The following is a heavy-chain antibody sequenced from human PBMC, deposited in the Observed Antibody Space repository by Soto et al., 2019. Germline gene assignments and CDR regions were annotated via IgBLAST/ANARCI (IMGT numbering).Heavy chain of an antibody. V-gene: IGHV4-34*01. CDR2: INHSGSA. J-gene: IGHJ6*02. CDR1: GESFSGYI. D-gene: IGHD5-18*01. Sequence: ASETLSLTCAVSGESFSGYIWTWIRQTPGKGLQWIGQINHSGSASYNPSLKSRVTISVDTSKNQFSLKLSSVTAADTAVYYCACISSGGYSYGFYYYGMDVWGPGTTVTVSS. CDR3: ACISSGGYSYGFYYYGMDV.